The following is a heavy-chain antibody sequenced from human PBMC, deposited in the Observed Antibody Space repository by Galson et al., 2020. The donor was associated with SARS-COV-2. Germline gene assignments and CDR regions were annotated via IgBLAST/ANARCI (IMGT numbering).Heavy chain of an antibody. CDR3: AREGSVGATTGMDY. V-gene: IGHV3-33*01. D-gene: IGHD1-26*01. J-gene: IGHJ4*02. CDR2: IWYDGSNK. Sequence: GESLKISCAASGFNFSSYGMHWVRPATGKGLEWVAVIWYDGSNKYYADSVKGRFTISRDNSKNTLYLQMNSLRAEDTAVYYCAREGSVGATTGMDYWGQGTLVTVSS. CDR1: GFNFSSYG.